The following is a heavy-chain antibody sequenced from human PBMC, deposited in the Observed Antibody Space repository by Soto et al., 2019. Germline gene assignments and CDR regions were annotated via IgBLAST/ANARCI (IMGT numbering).Heavy chain of an antibody. Sequence: PSETRSPTCAAHNGSFTYDFWTWIPPSPGRGLGWIGEINHRGGATYNPSLRSRVTISIDTSKNHFSLSLRSLTAADTAVYYCVARGMTYDFLSGPHPFDPWGHGTLVNVSS. CDR1: NGSFTYDF. CDR2: INHRGGA. J-gene: IGHJ5*02. D-gene: IGHD3-3*01. V-gene: IGHV4-34*01. CDR3: VARGMTYDFLSGPHPFDP.